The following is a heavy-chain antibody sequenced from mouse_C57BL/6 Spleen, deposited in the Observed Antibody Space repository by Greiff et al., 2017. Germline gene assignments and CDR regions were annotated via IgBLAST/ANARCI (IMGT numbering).Heavy chain of an antibody. CDR1: GYAFSSSW. V-gene: IGHV1-82*01. CDR2: IYPGDGDT. J-gene: IGHJ3*01. D-gene: IGHD2-1*01. Sequence: QVQLQQSGPELVKPGASVKISCKASGYAFSSSWMNWVKQRPGKGLEWIGRIYPGDGDTNYNGKFKGKATLTADKSSSTAYMQLSSLTSEDSAVDFCARGDGNPFAYWGQGTLVTVSA. CDR3: ARGDGNPFAY.